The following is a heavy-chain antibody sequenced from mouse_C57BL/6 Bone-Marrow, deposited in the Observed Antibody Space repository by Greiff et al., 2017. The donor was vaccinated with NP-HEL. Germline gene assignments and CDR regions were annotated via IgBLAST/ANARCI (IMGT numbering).Heavy chain of an antibody. V-gene: IGHV1-59*01. CDR2: IDPSDSYT. CDR1: GYTFTSYW. CDR3: ARTLS. Sequence: QVQLQQSGAELVRPGTSVKLSCKASGYTFTSYWMHWVKQRPGQGLEWIGVIDPSDSYTNYNQKFKGKATLTVDTSSSTAYMQLSSLTSEDSAVYYCARTLSWGQGTTLTVSS. J-gene: IGHJ2*01.